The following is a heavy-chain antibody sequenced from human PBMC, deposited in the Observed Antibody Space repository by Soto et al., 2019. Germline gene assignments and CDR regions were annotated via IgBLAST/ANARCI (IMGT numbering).Heavy chain of an antibody. Sequence: EVQLVGSGGGLVKPGGSLRLSCAASGFTFSSYSMNWVRQAPGKGLEWVSSISSSSSYIYYADSVKGRFTISRDNAKNSLYLQMNSLRAEDTAVYYCARAPSLKGTADYWGQGTLVTVSS. CDR3: ARAPSLKGTADY. CDR1: GFTFSSYS. CDR2: ISSSSSYI. V-gene: IGHV3-21*01. J-gene: IGHJ4*02. D-gene: IGHD3-10*01.